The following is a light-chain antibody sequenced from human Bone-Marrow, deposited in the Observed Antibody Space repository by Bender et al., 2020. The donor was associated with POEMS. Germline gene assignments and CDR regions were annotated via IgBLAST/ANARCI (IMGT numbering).Light chain of an antibody. CDR3: STYTYSSSTLV. V-gene: IGLV1-44*01. J-gene: IGLJ3*02. Sequence: QSVLTQPPSASGTPGQRVTISCSGGSSNIGSDTVNWYQQLPGTAPKLLIYSNNERPSGVPDRFFGSKSGSSASLAISGLQSEDEAHYYCSTYTYSSSTLVFGGGTKLTVL. CDR1: SSNIGSDT. CDR2: SNN.